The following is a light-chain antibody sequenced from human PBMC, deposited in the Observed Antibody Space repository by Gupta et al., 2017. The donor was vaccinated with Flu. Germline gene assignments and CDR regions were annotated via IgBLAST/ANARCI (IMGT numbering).Light chain of an antibody. CDR3: QQRSNWPLT. CDR1: QSVSSY. CDR2: DAS. Sequence: EIVLTQSPATLSLSPGESATLSCRASQSVSSYLAWYQQKPGQAPRLFIYDASNRATGIPARFSGSGSGTDFTLTISSLEPEDFAVYFCQQRSNWPLTFGGGTKEEIK. J-gene: IGKJ4*01. V-gene: IGKV3-11*01.